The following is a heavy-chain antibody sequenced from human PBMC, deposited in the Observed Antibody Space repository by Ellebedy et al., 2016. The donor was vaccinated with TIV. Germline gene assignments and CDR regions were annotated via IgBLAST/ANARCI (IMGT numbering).Heavy chain of an antibody. Sequence: GSLRLSXTVSGGSISSSSYYWGWIRQPPGKGLEWIGSIYYSGSTYYNPSLKSRVTISVDTSKNQFSLKLSSVTAADTAVYYCARHSGRNGVCYKCLDYWGQGTLVTVSS. CDR2: IYYSGST. D-gene: IGHD2-8*01. CDR1: GGSISSSSYY. CDR3: ARHSGRNGVCYKCLDY. V-gene: IGHV4-39*01. J-gene: IGHJ4*02.